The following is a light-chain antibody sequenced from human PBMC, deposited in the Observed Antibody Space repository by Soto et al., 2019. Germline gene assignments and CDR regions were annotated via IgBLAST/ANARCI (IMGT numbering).Light chain of an antibody. Sequence: DLQMTQSPSTLSASVGDRVTITCRASQSISNWLAWYQQKPGKAPKLLIYDASSLESGVPSRFSGSGSGTEFTLSISSLQPDDFATYYCQQYNSYLTFGPGTKVDIK. CDR1: QSISNW. CDR2: DAS. V-gene: IGKV1-5*01. J-gene: IGKJ3*01. CDR3: QQYNSYLT.